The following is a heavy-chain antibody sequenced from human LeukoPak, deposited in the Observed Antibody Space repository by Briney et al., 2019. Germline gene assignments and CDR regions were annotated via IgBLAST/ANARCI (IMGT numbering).Heavy chain of an antibody. V-gene: IGHV1-46*01. J-gene: IGHJ5*02. Sequence: ASVQVSCKASGYTFTSHYMHWVRQAPGQGHAWRGIINPSGGSTSYPQKFQRRVTMTRDRSVGTAYLELSRLTPDDTAVYHCSMKALGNDVRNWFNPWGQGTLVTVSS. CDR3: SMKALGNDVRNWFNP. CDR1: GYTFTSHY. CDR2: INPSGGST. D-gene: IGHD1-1*01.